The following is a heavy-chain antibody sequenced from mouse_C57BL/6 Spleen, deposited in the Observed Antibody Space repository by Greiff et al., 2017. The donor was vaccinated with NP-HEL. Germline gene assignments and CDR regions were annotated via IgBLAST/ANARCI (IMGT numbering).Heavy chain of an antibody. D-gene: IGHD3-2*02. V-gene: IGHV5-6*02. J-gene: IGHJ2*01. CDR3: ARHLDSSGYPDY. Sequence: EVKLVESGGDLVKPGGSLKLSCAASGFTFSSYGMSWVRQTPDKRLEWVATISSGGSYTYYPDSVKGRFTISRDNAKNTLYLQMSSLKSEDTAMYYCARHLDSSGYPDYWGQGTTLTVSS. CDR1: GFTFSSYG. CDR2: ISSGGSYT.